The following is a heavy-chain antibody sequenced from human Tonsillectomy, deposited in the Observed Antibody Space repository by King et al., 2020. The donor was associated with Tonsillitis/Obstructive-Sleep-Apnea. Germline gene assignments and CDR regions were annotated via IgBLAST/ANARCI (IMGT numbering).Heavy chain of an antibody. D-gene: IGHD2-15*01. CDR1: GFTFTNYA. J-gene: IGHJ4*02. V-gene: IGHV7-4-1*02. CDR3: ARKLHCSGGSCFSDY. CDR2: INTNTGNP. Sequence: QLVQSGSELKKPGASVKVSCKASGFTFTNYAMNWVRQAPGQGLEWMGWINTNTGNPTFAQDFTGRFFFSLDTSVNTTYLQISSLKAEDTAVYYCARKLHCSGGSCFSDYWGQGTLVTVSS.